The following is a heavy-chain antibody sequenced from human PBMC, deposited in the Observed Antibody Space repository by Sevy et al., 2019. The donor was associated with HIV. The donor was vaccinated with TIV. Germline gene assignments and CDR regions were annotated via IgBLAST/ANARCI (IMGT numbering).Heavy chain of an antibody. V-gene: IGHV3-9*01. J-gene: IGHJ3*02. CDR3: AKVRTYYYDSSGYFLGDAFDI. CDR1: GFTFDDYA. D-gene: IGHD3-22*01. CDR2: ISWNSGSI. Sequence: GGSLRLSCAASGFTFDDYAMHWVRQAPGMGLEWVSGISWNSGSIGYADSVKGRFTISRDNAKNSLYLQMNSLRAEDTALYYCAKVRTYYYDSSGYFLGDAFDIWGQWTMVTVSS.